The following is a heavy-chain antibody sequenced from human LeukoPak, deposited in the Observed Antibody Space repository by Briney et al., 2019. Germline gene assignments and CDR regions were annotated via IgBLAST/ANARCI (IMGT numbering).Heavy chain of an antibody. D-gene: IGHD2-21*02. CDR1: GFTFSTYA. CDR3: AKTFIFGGDHFQH. V-gene: IGHV3-23*01. CDR2: ISGSGDTT. Sequence: GGSLRLSCAASGFTFSTYAMSWVRQAPGKGLEWVSGISGSGDTTYYADSVKGRFTISRDNSKNTLYLQMSSLRADDTAVYYCAKTFIFGGDHFQHWGQGTPVTVFS. J-gene: IGHJ1*01.